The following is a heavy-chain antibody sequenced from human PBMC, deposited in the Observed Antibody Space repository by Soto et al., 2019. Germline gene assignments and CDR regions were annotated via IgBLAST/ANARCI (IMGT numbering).Heavy chain of an antibody. Sequence: EVQLVESGGGLVQPGGSLRLSCAASGFTVSSNYMSWVRQAPGKGLEWVSVIYSGGSTYYADSVKGRFTISRDNSKNTLYLQMNSLRAEDTAVYYCARAPVVVITDFDYWGQGTLVTVSS. CDR3: ARAPVVVITDFDY. CDR2: IYSGGST. V-gene: IGHV3-66*01. CDR1: GFTVSSNY. J-gene: IGHJ4*02. D-gene: IGHD3-22*01.